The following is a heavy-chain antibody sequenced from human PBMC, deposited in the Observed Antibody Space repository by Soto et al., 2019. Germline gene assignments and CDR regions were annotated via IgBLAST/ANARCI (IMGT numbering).Heavy chain of an antibody. V-gene: IGHV4-31*02. D-gene: IGHD5-12*01. CDR3: VRGEDREKCGF. Sequence: WTWIRQHPGTGLEWVGHVHYSGHIYYNPSLTSRVTMSLDTSKNQASLELSSVTVADTAVYYCVRGEDREKCGFWGQGTLVTVSS. CDR2: VHYSGHI. J-gene: IGHJ4*02.